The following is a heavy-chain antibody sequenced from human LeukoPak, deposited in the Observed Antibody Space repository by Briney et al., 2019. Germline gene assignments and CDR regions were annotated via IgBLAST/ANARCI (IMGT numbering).Heavy chain of an antibody. CDR2: IFYTGST. Sequence: SETLSLTCTVSGGSISSYYWSWIRQPPGKGLEWIVYIFYTGSTNYNPSLKSRVTISVLTSKNRFSLKLSSVTAADTAVYYCATLTGGDDAFDIWGQGTMVTVSS. V-gene: IGHV4-59*01. CDR1: GGSISSYY. CDR3: ATLTGGDDAFDI. J-gene: IGHJ3*02. D-gene: IGHD4-23*01.